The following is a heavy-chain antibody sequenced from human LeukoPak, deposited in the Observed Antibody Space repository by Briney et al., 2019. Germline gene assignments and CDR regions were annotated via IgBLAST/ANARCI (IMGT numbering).Heavy chain of an antibody. V-gene: IGHV4-59*12. Sequence: PSETLSLTCTVSGGSISTYYWTWIRQPPGKGLKWIGYIYYTGDTDYNPSLKSRVTISLDTSKNQFSLKLSSVTAADTAVYYCARVYSRAPGRSNWGQGTLVTVSS. CDR1: GGSISTYY. D-gene: IGHD6-13*01. J-gene: IGHJ4*02. CDR3: ARVYSRAPGRSN. CDR2: IYYTGDT.